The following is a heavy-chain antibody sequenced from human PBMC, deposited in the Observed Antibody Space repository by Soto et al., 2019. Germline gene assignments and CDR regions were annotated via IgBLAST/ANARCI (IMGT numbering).Heavy chain of an antibody. CDR2: ISGSGGST. Sequence: EVQLLESGGGLVQPGGSLRLSCAVSGFTFSNYAVTWVHQAPGKGLEWVSTISGSGGSTYYADSVKGRFTISRDNSKNTLYLQMNSLRAEDTAVYYCAKDQGSSWYEIDYWGQGTLVTVSS. V-gene: IGHV3-23*01. J-gene: IGHJ4*02. D-gene: IGHD6-13*01. CDR1: GFTFSNYA. CDR3: AKDQGSSWYEIDY.